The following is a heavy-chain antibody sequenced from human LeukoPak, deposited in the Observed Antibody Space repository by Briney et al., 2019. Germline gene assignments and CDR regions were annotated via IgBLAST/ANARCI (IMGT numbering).Heavy chain of an antibody. D-gene: IGHD1-14*01. CDR1: GYTFTSYD. V-gene: IGHV1-18*01. CDR3: ARDNPYPDY. Sequence: ASVKVSCKASGYTFTSYDINWVRQATGQGLEWMGWISAYNGNTNYAQKLQGRVTMTTDTSTSTAYMELRSLRPDDTAVYYCARDNPYPDYWGQGTLVTVSS. CDR2: ISAYNGNT. J-gene: IGHJ4*02.